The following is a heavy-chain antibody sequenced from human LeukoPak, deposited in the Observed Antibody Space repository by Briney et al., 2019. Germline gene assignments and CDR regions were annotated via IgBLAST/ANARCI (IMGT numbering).Heavy chain of an antibody. CDR1: GFTVTSSY. V-gene: IGHV3-53*01. CDR2: IYNYGDT. D-gene: IGHD2-2*01. CDR3: ARDLGSTSWDDYYFGMDV. Sequence: GGSLRLSCVVSGFTVTSSYMSWVRQAPRKGLEWVSIIYNYGDTDYADSVKGRFTISRDNSKNTLYLQMNSLRVEDTAVYYCARDLGSTSWDDYYFGMDVWGQGTTVTVSS. J-gene: IGHJ6*02.